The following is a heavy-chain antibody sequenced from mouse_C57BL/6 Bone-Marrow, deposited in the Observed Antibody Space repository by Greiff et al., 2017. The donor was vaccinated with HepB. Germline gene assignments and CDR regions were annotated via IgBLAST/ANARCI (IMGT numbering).Heavy chain of an antibody. CDR2: IYPGDGDT. CDR1: GYAFSSYW. D-gene: IGHD1-1*01. Sequence: QVQLQHSGAELVKPGASVKISCKASGYAFSSYWMNWVKQRPGKGLEWIGQIYPGDGDTNYNGKFKGKATLTADKSSSTAYMQRSSLTSEDSAVYFCARGPYYYGSSYWYFDVWGTGTTVTVSS. V-gene: IGHV1-80*01. J-gene: IGHJ1*03. CDR3: ARGPYYYGSSYWYFDV.